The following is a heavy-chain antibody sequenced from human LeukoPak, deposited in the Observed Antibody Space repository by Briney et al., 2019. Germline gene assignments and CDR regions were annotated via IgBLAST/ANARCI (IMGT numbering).Heavy chain of an antibody. CDR1: GGSISSGGYY. CDR2: IYYSGST. V-gene: IGHV4-31*03. CDR3: ARMRIAARTYYFDY. D-gene: IGHD6-6*01. J-gene: IGHJ4*02. Sequence: SQTLSLTCTVSGGSISSGGYYWSWIRQHPGKGLEWIGYIYYSGSTYYNPSLKSRVTISVDMSKNQFSLKLSSVTAADTAVYYCARMRIAARTYYFDYWGQGTLVTVSS.